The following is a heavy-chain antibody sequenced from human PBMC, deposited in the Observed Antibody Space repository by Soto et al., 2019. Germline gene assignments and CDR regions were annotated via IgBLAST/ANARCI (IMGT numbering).Heavy chain of an antibody. CDR1: GFTFSSYW. V-gene: IGHV3-74*01. CDR3: ARGKYYYDSSGYPYDAFDI. J-gene: IGHJ3*02. Sequence: GGSLRLSCAASGFTFSSYWMHWVRQAPGKGLVWVSRINSDGSSTSYADSVKGRFTISRDNAKNTLYLQMNSLRAEDTAVYYCARGKYYYDSSGYPYDAFDIWGQGTMVTVSS. CDR2: INSDGSST. D-gene: IGHD3-22*01.